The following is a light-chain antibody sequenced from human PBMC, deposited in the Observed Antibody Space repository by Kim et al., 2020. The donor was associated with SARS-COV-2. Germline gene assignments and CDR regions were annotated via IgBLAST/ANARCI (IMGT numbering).Light chain of an antibody. V-gene: IGLV2-8*01. CDR3: SSYAGSNNLV. CDR2: EVS. CDR1: SSDVCGYNN. Sequence: GQSVTITCTGTSSDVCGYNNGSCDQQHPGKAPISRIYEVSKRPSGVPDRFSGAKAGNTASLTVSGLQAEDEADYYCSSYAGSNNLVFGGGTQLTVL. J-gene: IGLJ2*01.